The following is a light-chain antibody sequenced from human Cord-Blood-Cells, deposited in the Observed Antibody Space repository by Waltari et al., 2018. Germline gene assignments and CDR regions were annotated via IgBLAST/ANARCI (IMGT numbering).Light chain of an antibody. J-gene: IGKJ3*01. V-gene: IGKV3-15*01. CDR1: QRVSSK. Sequence: EIVMTQSPATLSVSPGERATLSCRASQRVSSKLAWYQQKPGQSPRLLIYGASTRATGIPARFSGSGSGTEFTLTISSLQSEDFAVYYCQQYNNWPPGTFGPGTKVDIK. CDR3: QQYNNWPPGT. CDR2: GAS.